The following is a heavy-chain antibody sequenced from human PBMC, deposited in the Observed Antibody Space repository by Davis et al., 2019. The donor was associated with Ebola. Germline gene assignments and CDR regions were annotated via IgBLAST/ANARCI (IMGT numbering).Heavy chain of an antibody. CDR1: GCSISSHY. J-gene: IGHJ4*02. CDR2: INYSGRT. CDR3: AGVGGDGSSHLEGLDS. D-gene: IGHD3-16*01. V-gene: IGHV4-59*11. Sequence: MPSETLSLTCTASGCSISSHYWSWVRQSPGKGLEWIADINYSGRTNYNPSLARRVTISIATSKNQFSLNLSSVTAADTAVYYCAGVGGDGSSHLEGLDSWGQGTLVTVSS.